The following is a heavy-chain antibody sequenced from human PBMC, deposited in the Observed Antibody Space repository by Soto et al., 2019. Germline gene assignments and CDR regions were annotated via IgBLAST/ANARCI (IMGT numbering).Heavy chain of an antibody. CDR2: ISYDGSNK. J-gene: IGHJ4*02. Sequence: GGSLRLSCAASGFTFSSYGMHWVRQAPGKGLEWVAVISYDGSNKYYADSVKGRFTISRDNSKNALYLQMNSLRAEDTAVYYCAKDYDYVWGSFGYWGQGTLVTVSS. CDR1: GFTFSSYG. CDR3: AKDYDYVWGSFGY. V-gene: IGHV3-30*18. D-gene: IGHD3-16*01.